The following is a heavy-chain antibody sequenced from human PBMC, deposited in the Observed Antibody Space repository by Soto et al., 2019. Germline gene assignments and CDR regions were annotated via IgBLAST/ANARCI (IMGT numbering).Heavy chain of an antibody. V-gene: IGHV4-59*01. J-gene: IGHJ6*02. CDR2: IYYSGST. CDR3: ARVSGIYYYGMDV. Sequence: PSETLSLTCTVSGGSISSYYWSWIRQPPGKGLEWIGYIYYSGSTYYNPSLKSRVTISVDTSKNQFSLKLSSVTAADTAVYYCARVSGIYYYGMDVWGQGTTVTVSS. CDR1: GGSISSYY. D-gene: IGHD3-10*01.